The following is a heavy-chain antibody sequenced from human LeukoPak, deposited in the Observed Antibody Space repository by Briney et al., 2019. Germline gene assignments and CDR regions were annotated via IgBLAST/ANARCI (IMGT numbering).Heavy chain of an antibody. Sequence: GGSLRLSCAASGFTFSSYGMHWVRQAPGKGLEWVAVISYDGSNKYYADSVKGRFTISRDNSKNTLYLQMNSLRAEDTAVYHCAKVAGWILWGQGTMVTVSS. CDR3: AKVAGWIL. J-gene: IGHJ3*01. CDR2: ISYDGSNK. CDR1: GFTFSSYG. D-gene: IGHD5-12*01. V-gene: IGHV3-30*18.